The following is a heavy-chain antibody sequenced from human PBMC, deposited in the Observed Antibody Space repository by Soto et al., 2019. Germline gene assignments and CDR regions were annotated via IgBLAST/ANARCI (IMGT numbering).Heavy chain of an antibody. D-gene: IGHD6-19*01. Sequence: GGSLRLSCAASGFSFSTYRMNWVRQAPGKRLEWVSSISSSGKYIHYADSVKGRFTISRDNAKNSLYLQMNSLRTDDTAVYYCERDAATEWMVTVRIHWFDTWGQGTLVTVSS. V-gene: IGHV3-21*01. CDR1: GFSFSTYR. CDR2: ISSSGKYI. CDR3: ERDAATEWMVTVRIHWFDT. J-gene: IGHJ5*02.